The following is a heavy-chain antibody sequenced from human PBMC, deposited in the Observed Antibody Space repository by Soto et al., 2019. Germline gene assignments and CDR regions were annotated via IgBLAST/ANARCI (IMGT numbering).Heavy chain of an antibody. J-gene: IGHJ5*02. Sequence: GGSLRLSCAASGLTFSTAWMGWVRQSPGRGLEWVGRVKSQTHGAATDFAAPVKGRFTISRDDSKNTLYLQMNSLKTEDTAVYYCTTDRSWFDPWGQGTLVTVSS. V-gene: IGHV3-15*01. CDR2: VKSQTHGAAT. CDR3: TTDRSWFDP. CDR1: GLTFSTAW.